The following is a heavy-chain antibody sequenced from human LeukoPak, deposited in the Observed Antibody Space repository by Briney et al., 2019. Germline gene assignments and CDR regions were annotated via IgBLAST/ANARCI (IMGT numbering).Heavy chain of an antibody. J-gene: IGHJ4*02. D-gene: IGHD7-27*01. V-gene: IGHV3-30*02. CDR2: IRYDGSNK. Sequence: GGSLRLSCAASGFTFSSYSMNWVRQAPGKGLEWVAFIRYDGSNKHYADSVKGRFTISRDSSKNTLYLQMNSLRVEDTAVYYCAKALYDSTGDGYWGQGTLVTISS. CDR3: AKALYDSTGDGY. CDR1: GFTFSSYS.